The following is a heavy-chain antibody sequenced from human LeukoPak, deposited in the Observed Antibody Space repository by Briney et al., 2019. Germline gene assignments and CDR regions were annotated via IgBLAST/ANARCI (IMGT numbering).Heavy chain of an antibody. D-gene: IGHD2-15*01. J-gene: IGHJ4*02. CDR1: GFTFRSYA. CDR3: VKDQSYCSGGSCYYYFDH. V-gene: IGHV3-64D*09. Sequence: TGVSLRLSCSASGFTFRSYAMQWVRQAPGKGLEYVSAISSNGGSTYYADSVKGRFTISRDNSKNTLYLQMSSLRGEDTAVYYCVKDQSYCSGGSCYYYFDHWGQGTLVTVSS. CDR2: ISSNGGST.